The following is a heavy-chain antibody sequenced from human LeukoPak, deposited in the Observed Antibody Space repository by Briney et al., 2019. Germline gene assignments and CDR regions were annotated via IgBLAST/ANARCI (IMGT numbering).Heavy chain of an antibody. CDR2: IIPIFGAP. D-gene: IGHD2-21*01. Sequence: ASVKVSCKASGGTFSSYAISWVRQAPGQGLEWMGGIIPIFGAPNYAQKFQGRVTITADESTSTAYMELSSLRSEDTAVYYCARSVSISPMFDYWGQGTLIPVSS. CDR3: ARSVSISPMFDY. CDR1: GGTFSSYA. J-gene: IGHJ4*02. V-gene: IGHV1-69*01.